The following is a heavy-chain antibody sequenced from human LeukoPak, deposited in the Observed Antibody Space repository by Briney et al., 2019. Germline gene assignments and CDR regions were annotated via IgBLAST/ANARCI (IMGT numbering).Heavy chain of an antibody. CDR2: IWYEGSNK. J-gene: IGHJ1*01. CDR1: GFTFSSYG. V-gene: IGHV3-33*06. Sequence: PGRSLRLSCAASGFTFSSYGMHWVRQAPGKGLEWVAIIWYEGSNKYYAESVKGRFTISRDNSKNTLYMQMNSLRAEDTAVYYCAKDRYCSSTSCYAAEYFQHWGQGTLVTVSS. D-gene: IGHD2-2*01. CDR3: AKDRYCSSTSCYAAEYFQH.